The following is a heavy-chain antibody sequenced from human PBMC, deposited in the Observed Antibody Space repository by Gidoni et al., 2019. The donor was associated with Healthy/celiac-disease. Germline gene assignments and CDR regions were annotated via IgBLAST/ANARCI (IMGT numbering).Heavy chain of an antibody. CDR2: ISSSSSDL. D-gene: IGHD4-17*01. Sequence: EVQLVESGGGLVRPGGSLRLSCSASGSPLRRYSMNWVRQAPGKGLGWVSSISSSSSDLYYADSVKGRFTISRDNAKNSLYLQMNSLRAEDTAVYYCARDPDYGGNSYGMDVWGQGTTVTVSS. CDR3: ARDPDYGGNSYGMDV. CDR1: GSPLRRYS. J-gene: IGHJ6*02. V-gene: IGHV3-21*01.